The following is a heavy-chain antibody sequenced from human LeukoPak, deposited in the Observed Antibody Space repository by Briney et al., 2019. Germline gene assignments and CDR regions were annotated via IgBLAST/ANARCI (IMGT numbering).Heavy chain of an antibody. CDR1: GYSFNAYY. CDR2: INPNSGAT. J-gene: IGHJ5*02. V-gene: IGHV1-2*02. CDR3: ARARGYSYGYDH. Sequence: ASVKVSYKASGYSFNAYYIHWVRQAPGQGLEWMGWINPNSGATTYAQKFQGSVTMTGDTSIITAYMELSSLRSDDTAVYYCARARGYSYGYDHWGQGTLVTVSS. D-gene: IGHD5-18*01.